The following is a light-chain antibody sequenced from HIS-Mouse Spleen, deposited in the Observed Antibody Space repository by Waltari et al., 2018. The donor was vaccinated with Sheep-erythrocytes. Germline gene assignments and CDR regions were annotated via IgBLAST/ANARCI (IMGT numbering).Light chain of an antibody. CDR1: SSDVGRYNY. CDR2: DVS. Sequence: QSALTQPRSVSGSPGQSVTISCTGTSSDVGRYNYVSWYQQHPGKAPNLMIYDVSKPPAGVTERFSGSKSGNTASLTISGLQAEDEADYYCSSYAGSYNHVFATETKVTVL. CDR3: SSYAGSYNHV. J-gene: IGLJ1*01. V-gene: IGLV2-11*01.